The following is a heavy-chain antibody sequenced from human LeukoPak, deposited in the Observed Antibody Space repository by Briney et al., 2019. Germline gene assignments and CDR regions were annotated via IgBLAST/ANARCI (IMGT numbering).Heavy chain of an antibody. CDR3: ARVGIGPQGGDCYSGGCGVDY. V-gene: IGHV4-59*01. CDR2: IYYSGST. CDR1: GGSISPYY. D-gene: IGHD2-21*02. Sequence: SETLSLTCTVSGGSISPYYWSWIRQPPGKGLEWIGYIYYSGSTNYNPSLKSRVTISVDTSKNQFSLRLSSVTAADTAVYYCARVGIGPQGGDCYSGGCGVDYWGQGNLVTVSS. J-gene: IGHJ4*02.